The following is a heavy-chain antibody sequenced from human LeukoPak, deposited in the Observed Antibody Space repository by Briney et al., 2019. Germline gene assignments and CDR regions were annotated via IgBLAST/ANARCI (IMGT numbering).Heavy chain of an antibody. J-gene: IGHJ4*02. V-gene: IGHV4-4*02. CDR1: GGSISSSNW. CDR3: ARGDYCSGGSCYDY. Sequence: PSETLSLTCAVSGGSISSSNWWSWVRQPPGKGLEWIGEIYHSGSTNYNPSLKSRVTISVDKSKNQFSLKLSSVTAADTAVYYCARGDYCSGGSCYDYWGQGTLVTVSS. D-gene: IGHD2-15*01. CDR2: IYHSGST.